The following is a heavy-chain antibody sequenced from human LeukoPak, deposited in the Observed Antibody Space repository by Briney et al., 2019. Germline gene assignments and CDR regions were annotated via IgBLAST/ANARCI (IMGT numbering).Heavy chain of an antibody. CDR3: ARVSTLDVYYYYYYMDV. CDR1: GASMSNYY. Sequence: SETLSLTCNVSGASMSNYYWGWIRQPPGKGLEWIGSIYYSGSTYYNPSLKSRVTISVDTSKNQFSLKLSSVTAAGTAVYYCARVSTLDVYYYYYYMDVWGKGTTVTVSS. J-gene: IGHJ6*03. D-gene: IGHD4-23*01. CDR2: IYYSGST. V-gene: IGHV4-39*07.